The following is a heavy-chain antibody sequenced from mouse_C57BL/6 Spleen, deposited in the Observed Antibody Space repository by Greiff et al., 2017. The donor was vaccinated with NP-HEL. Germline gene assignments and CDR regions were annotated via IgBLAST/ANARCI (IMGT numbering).Heavy chain of an antibody. CDR3: AIPPLGTVVPFDY. V-gene: IGHV1-74*01. J-gene: IGHJ2*01. CDR2: IHPSDSDT. Sequence: VQLQQPGAELVKPGASVKVSCKASGYTFTSYWMHWVKQRPGQGLEWIGRIHPSDSDTNYNQKFKGKATLTVDNSSSTPFSQLSSLTSEDSSVYYCAIPPLGTVVPFDYWGQGTTLTVSS. CDR1: GYTFTSYW. D-gene: IGHD1-1*01.